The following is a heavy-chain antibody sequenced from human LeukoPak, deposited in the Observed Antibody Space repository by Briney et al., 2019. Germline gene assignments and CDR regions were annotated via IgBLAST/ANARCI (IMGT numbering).Heavy chain of an antibody. Sequence: PGGSLRLSCVASGFTFSSYAMRWVRQAPGKGLEWVSAIGAGSGAITIYADSVKGRFTISRDNSRNTLYLQMNSLRGKDTAVYYCAKNYDSGRGVPYGMDVWGQGTTVTVSS. D-gene: IGHD3-10*01. CDR1: GFTFSSYA. V-gene: IGHV3-23*01. J-gene: IGHJ6*02. CDR2: IGAGSGAIT. CDR3: AKNYDSGRGVPYGMDV.